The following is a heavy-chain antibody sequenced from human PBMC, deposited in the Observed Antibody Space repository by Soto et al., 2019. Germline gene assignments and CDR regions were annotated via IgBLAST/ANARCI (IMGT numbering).Heavy chain of an antibody. Sequence: SVKVSCKASGGTFSSYAISWVRQAPGQGLEWMGGIIPIFGTANYAQKFQGRVTITADESTSTAYMELSSLRSEDTAVYYCARVSSLDIAVARIFDYWGQGPLGTVSS. CDR3: ARVSSLDIAVARIFDY. D-gene: IGHD6-19*01. CDR1: GGTFSSYA. J-gene: IGHJ4*02. CDR2: IIPIFGTA. V-gene: IGHV1-69*13.